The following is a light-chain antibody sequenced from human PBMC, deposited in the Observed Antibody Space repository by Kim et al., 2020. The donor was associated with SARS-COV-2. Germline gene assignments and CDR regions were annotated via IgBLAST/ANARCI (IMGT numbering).Light chain of an antibody. J-gene: IGKJ3*01. CDR3: QQYGRSPFT. CDR1: QSVTSNY. CDR2: GAS. Sequence: EIVLTQSPGTLSLSPGKGATLSCRASQSVTSNYLAWYQQIPGQAPRLLIYGASSRATGIPDRFSGSGSGADFTLTISRLEPEDFAVYYCQQYGRSPFTFGPGTKVDIK. V-gene: IGKV3-20*01.